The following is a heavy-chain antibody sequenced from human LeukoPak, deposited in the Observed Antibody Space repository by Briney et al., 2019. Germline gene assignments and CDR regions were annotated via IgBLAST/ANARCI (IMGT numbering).Heavy chain of an antibody. Sequence: PGGSLRLSCSASGITLSKFAINWVRQAPGKGLEWVSVIFPSGGGIHYADSVKGRFTISRDNSKSTVSLQMSSLRVEDTAIYYCATYRLLDEPSEYWGQGTLVTVSS. CDR3: ATYRLLDEPSEY. J-gene: IGHJ4*02. V-gene: IGHV3-23*01. CDR2: IFPSGGGI. CDR1: GITLSKFA. D-gene: IGHD3-3*02.